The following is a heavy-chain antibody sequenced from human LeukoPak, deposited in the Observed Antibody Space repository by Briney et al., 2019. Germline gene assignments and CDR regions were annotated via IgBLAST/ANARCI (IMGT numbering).Heavy chain of an antibody. CDR1: GGSFSGYY. Sequence: SETLSLTCAVYGGSFSGYYWSWIRQPPGKGLEWIGEINHSGSTNYNPSLKSRVTISVDTSKNQFSLKLSSVTAADTAVYYCAGWLVVAYSSGYNWFDPWGQGTLVTVSS. CDR3: AGWLVVAYSSGYNWFDP. CDR2: INHSGST. J-gene: IGHJ5*02. V-gene: IGHV4-34*01. D-gene: IGHD6-19*01.